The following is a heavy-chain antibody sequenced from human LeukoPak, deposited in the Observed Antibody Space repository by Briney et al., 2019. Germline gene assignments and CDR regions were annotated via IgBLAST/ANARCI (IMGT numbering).Heavy chain of an antibody. D-gene: IGHD6-6*01. J-gene: IGHJ6*03. CDR3: AREKEYSSSTRYSYYYFMDV. V-gene: IGHV1-2*02. CDR2: INPNTGGT. CDR1: GYTFTGYY. Sequence: ASVKVSCKASGYTFTGYYMHWGRQAPGQGLEWMGWINPNTGGTNYAQKFQGRVTMTRDTSISTAYMELSRLRSDDTAVYYCAREKEYSSSTRYSYYYFMDVWGKGTTVTVS.